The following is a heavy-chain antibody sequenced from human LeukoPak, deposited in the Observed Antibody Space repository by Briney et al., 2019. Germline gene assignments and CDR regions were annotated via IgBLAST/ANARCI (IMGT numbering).Heavy chain of an antibody. CDR1: GYSFTSYW. J-gene: IGHJ4*02. V-gene: IGHV5-10-1*01. CDR2: IDPSDSYT. CDR3: TCSGSFYNPLDF. D-gene: IGHD3-10*02. Sequence: GESLRISCKGSGYSFTSYWIIWVGQMPGKGLEWMGRIDPSDSYTTYSPSFQGHVTISADKSINTAYVQRSSLKASDTAMYYCTCSGSFYNPLDFWGQGTLVTVSS.